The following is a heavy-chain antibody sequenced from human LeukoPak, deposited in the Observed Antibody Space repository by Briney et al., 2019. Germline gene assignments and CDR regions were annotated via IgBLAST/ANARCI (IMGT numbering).Heavy chain of an antibody. CDR1: GGSISSHY. CDR3: ARAPGAYDYVWGSYRLSWFDP. CDR2: IYYRGST. D-gene: IGHD3-16*02. V-gene: IGHV4-59*11. Sequence: SETLSLTCTVSGGSISSHYWSWIRQPPGKGLEWIGYIYYRGSTNYNPSLKSRVTISVDTSKNQFSLKLTSVTAADTAVYYCARAPGAYDYVWGSYRLSWFDPWGQGTLVTVSS. J-gene: IGHJ5*02.